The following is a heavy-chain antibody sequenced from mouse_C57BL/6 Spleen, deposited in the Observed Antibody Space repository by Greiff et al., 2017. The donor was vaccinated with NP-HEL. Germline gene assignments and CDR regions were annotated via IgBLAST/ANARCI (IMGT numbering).Heavy chain of an antibody. CDR1: GFNIKDDY. CDR2: IDPENGDT. Sequence: EVQLQQSGAELVRPGASVKLSCTASGFNIKDDYMHWVKQRPEQGLEWIGWIDPENGDTEYASKFQGKATITADTSSNTAYLQLSSLTSEDTAVYYCTNYDGAWFAYWGQGTLVTVSA. CDR3: TNYDGAWFAY. D-gene: IGHD1-1*01. J-gene: IGHJ3*01. V-gene: IGHV14-4*01.